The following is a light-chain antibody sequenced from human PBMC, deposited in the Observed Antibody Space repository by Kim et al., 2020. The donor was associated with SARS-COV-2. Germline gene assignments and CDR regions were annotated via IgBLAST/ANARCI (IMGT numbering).Light chain of an antibody. CDR3: NSRRGSSDDHVL. Sequence: SSELTQDPAVSVALGQTVRITCQGDSLRTYYASWYQLKPGQAPLLLIYDKNIRTSGIPDRFSGSSSGNTASLTITAAQAEDEADYYCNSRRGSSDDHVLFGGEPQLTVL. CDR2: DKN. J-gene: IGLJ2*01. CDR1: SLRTYY. V-gene: IGLV3-19*01.